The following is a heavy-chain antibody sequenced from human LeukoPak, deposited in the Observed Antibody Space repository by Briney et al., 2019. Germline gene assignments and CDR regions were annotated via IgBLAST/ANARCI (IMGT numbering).Heavy chain of an antibody. V-gene: IGHV3-74*01. CDR3: AKGAAPDAAFDY. Sequence: PGGSLRLSCAASGFTFSSYWMHWVRQAPGKGLVWVSRINSDGSSTSYADSVKGRFTISRDNAKNTLYLQMNSLRAEDTAVYYCAKGAAPDAAFDYWGQGTLVTVSS. J-gene: IGHJ4*02. D-gene: IGHD6-6*01. CDR1: GFTFSSYW. CDR2: INSDGSST.